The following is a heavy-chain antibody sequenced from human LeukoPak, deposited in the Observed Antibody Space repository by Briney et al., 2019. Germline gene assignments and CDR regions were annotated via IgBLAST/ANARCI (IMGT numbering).Heavy chain of an antibody. Sequence: PGRSLRLSCAASGFTFSSYGMHWLRQAPGKGLEWVAVIWYDGSNKYYADSVKGRFTISRDNSKNTLYLQMNSLRAEDTAVYYCARDGYYLDAFDIWGQGTMVTVSS. CDR3: ARDGYYLDAFDI. CDR2: IWYDGSNK. CDR1: GFTFSSYG. J-gene: IGHJ3*02. D-gene: IGHD3-22*01. V-gene: IGHV3-33*01.